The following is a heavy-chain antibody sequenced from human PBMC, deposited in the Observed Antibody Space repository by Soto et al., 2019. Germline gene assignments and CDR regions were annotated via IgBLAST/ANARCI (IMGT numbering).Heavy chain of an antibody. CDR1: GGTFSSYT. V-gene: IGHV1-69*02. CDR2: IIPILGIA. J-gene: IGHJ4*02. CDR3: ANSGPLDD. Sequence: QVQLVQSGAEVKKPGSSVKVSCKASGGTFSSYTISWVRQAPGQGLEWMGRIIPILGIANYAQKVQGRVTITAAKSTSTAYMELSSLRAEDRAVYYCANSGPLDDWGQGTLVTVSS. D-gene: IGHD3-10*01.